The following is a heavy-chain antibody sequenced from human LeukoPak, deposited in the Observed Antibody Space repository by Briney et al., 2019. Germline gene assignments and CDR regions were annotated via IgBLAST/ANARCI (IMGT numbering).Heavy chain of an antibody. CDR1: GYTFTGYY. J-gene: IGHJ4*02. V-gene: IGHV1-2*04. CDR2: INPNSGGT. CDR3: ARDLKSSGWNSSSHFDY. Sequence: ASVKVSCKASGYTFTGYYMHWVRQAPGQGLEWMGWINPNSGGTNYAQKFQGWVTMTRDTSISTAYMELSRLRSDDTAVYYCARDLKSSGWNSSSHFDYWGQGTLVTVSS. D-gene: IGHD6-19*01.